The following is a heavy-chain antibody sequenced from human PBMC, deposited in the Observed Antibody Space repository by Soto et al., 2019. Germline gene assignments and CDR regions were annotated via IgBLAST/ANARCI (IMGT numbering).Heavy chain of an antibody. CDR3: AGSYDMWSGYGY. Sequence: PGGSLRLSCAPSGFSFSTYSMNLVRQAPGKGLEWVSCISGSSSYIYYADSVKGRFTISRDNARNSLYLQMNSLRAEDTAVYYCAGSYDMWSGYGYWGQGTPVTVSS. CDR2: ISGSSSYI. V-gene: IGHV3-21*01. J-gene: IGHJ4*02. D-gene: IGHD3-3*01. CDR1: GFSFSTYS.